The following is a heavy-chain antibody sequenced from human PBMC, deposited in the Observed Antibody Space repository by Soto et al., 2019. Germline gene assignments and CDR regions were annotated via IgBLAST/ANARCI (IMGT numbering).Heavy chain of an antibody. CDR3: AKDGQKYSSSWYGMVV. V-gene: IGHV3-30*18. CDR2: ISYDGSNK. CDR1: GFTFSSYG. J-gene: IGHJ6*02. D-gene: IGHD6-6*01. Sequence: QVQLVESGGGVVQPGRSLRLSCAASGFTFSSYGMHWVRQAPGKGLEWVAVISYDGSNKYYADSVKGRFTISRDNSKNTLYLQMNSLRAEDTAVYYCAKDGQKYSSSWYGMVVWGQGTTVTVSS.